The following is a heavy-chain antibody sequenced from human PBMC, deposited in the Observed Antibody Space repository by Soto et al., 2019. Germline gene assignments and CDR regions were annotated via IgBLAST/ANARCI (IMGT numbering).Heavy chain of an antibody. Sequence: QVQLQQWGAGLLKPSETLSLTCAVYGGYFSGYYWSWIRQPPGKGLEWIGEINHSGSTNYNPSLNSRVTISVDTSKNQFSLKLSSVTAADTAVYYCARGVFPFYVGSDYWGPGSLVTASS. CDR2: INHSGST. CDR3: ARGVFPFYVGSDY. CDR1: GGYFSGYY. D-gene: IGHD3-16*01. V-gene: IGHV4-34*01. J-gene: IGHJ4*02.